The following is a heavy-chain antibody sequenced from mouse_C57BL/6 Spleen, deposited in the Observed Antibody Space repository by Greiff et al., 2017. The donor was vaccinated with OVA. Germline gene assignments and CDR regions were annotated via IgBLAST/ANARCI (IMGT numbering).Heavy chain of an antibody. CDR1: GYTFTSYW. Sequence: QVQLQQPGAELVKPGASVKLSCKASGYTFTSYWMQWVKQRPGQGLEWIGEIDPSDSYTNYNQKFKGKATLTVDTSSSTAYMQLSSLTSEDSAVYYCARLGSDYYGSSYFDYWGQGTTLTVSS. J-gene: IGHJ2*01. CDR2: IDPSDSYT. V-gene: IGHV1-50*01. D-gene: IGHD1-1*01. CDR3: ARLGSDYYGSSYFDY.